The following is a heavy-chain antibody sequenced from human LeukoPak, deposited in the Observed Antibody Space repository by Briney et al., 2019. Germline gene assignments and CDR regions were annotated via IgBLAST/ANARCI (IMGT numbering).Heavy chain of an antibody. CDR2: ISAYNGNT. J-gene: IGHJ6*04. CDR3: ARDTGDWKNDCSSTSCYAGYYYYGMDV. Sequence: ASVKVSCKASGYTFTSYGISWVRQAPGQGLEWMGWISAYNGNTKYAQKLQGRVTMTTDTSTSTAYMELRSLRSDDTAVYYCARDTGDWKNDCSSTSCYAGYYYYGMDVWGKGTTVTVSS. CDR1: GYTFTSYG. D-gene: IGHD2-2*01. V-gene: IGHV1-18*04.